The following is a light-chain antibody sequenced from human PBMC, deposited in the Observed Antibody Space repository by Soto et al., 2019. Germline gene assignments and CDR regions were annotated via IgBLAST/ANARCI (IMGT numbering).Light chain of an antibody. J-gene: IGKJ1*01. V-gene: IGKV3-15*01. Sequence: IVLTHSPGTLSLSPGERATLSCRASQSVSSNYLAWYQQKPGQAPRLLIYDASTRATGIPARFSGSGSGTDFTLTISGLQSEDFAVYYCQQYNNWPQTFGQGTKVDIK. CDR2: DAS. CDR3: QQYNNWPQT. CDR1: QSVSSN.